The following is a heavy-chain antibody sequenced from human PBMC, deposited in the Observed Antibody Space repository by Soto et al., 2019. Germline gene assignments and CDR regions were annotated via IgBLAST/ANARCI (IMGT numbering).Heavy chain of an antibody. D-gene: IGHD1-1*01. Sequence: QVQLVQSGAEVKKPGASVKVSCKASGYTFTSYDINWVRQATGQGLEWMGWMNPNSGNTGYAQKXXGXXTMTRNTSISTAYMELSSLRSEDTALYYCARERTGTTSMDVWGQGTTVTVSS. CDR2: MNPNSGNT. J-gene: IGHJ6*02. CDR1: GYTFTSYD. CDR3: ARERTGTTSMDV. V-gene: IGHV1-8*01.